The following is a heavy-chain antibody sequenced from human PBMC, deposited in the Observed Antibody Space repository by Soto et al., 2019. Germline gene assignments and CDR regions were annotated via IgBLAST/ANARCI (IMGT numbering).Heavy chain of an antibody. CDR2: ISYDGSNK. V-gene: IGHV3-30*18. J-gene: IGHJ4*02. D-gene: IGHD4-17*01. CDR1: GFTFSSYG. Sequence: QVQLVESGGGVVQPGRSLRLSCAASGFTFSSYGMHWVCQAPGKGLEWVAVISYDGSNKYYADSVKGRFTISRDNSKNTLYLQMNSLRPEYTAVYYCAKGFARATVTTWSSIFDYWGQGTLVTVSS. CDR3: AKGFARATVTTWSSIFDY.